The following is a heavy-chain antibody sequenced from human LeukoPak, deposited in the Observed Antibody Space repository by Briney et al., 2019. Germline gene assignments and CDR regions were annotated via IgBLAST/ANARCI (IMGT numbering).Heavy chain of an antibody. V-gene: IGHV3-43*01. CDR3: ARDGSSGWYDAFDI. J-gene: IGHJ3*02. CDR2: ISWDGGIT. D-gene: IGHD6-19*01. Sequence: GGSLRLSCAASGFTFHHYSMHWVRQPPGKGLEWVSLISWDGGITYYADSVRGRFTISRDNAKNSLYLQMNSLRAEDTAVYYCARDGSSGWYDAFDIWGQGTMVTVSS. CDR1: GFTFHHYS.